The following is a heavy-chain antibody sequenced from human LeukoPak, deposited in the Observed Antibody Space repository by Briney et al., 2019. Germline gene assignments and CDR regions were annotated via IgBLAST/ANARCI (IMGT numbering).Heavy chain of an antibody. CDR2: IKQDGSEK. CDR1: GFTFSSYE. Sequence: PGGALRLSCEACGFTFSSYERNWVRQAPGKGLEWVANIKQDGSEKYYVDSVKGRFTISRDNSKNTLYLQMNSLRAEDTAVYYCGSYWHWGQGTLVTVSS. D-gene: IGHD2-8*02. CDR3: GSYWH. V-gene: IGHV3-7*01. J-gene: IGHJ4*02.